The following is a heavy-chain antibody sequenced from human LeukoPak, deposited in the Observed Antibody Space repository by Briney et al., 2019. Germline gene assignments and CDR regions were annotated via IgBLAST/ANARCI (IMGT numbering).Heavy chain of an antibody. J-gene: IGHJ4*02. CDR2: FYYTGST. V-gene: IGHV4-61*01. Sequence: PSETLSLTCTVSGGSVSSGSYYWSWIRQPPGKGLEWIGYFYYTGSTNYNPALKSRVTISLDTSKNQFSLKVNSVTAADTAVYYCARGRYGSGFDYWGQGTLVTVSS. CDR3: ARGRYGSGFDY. D-gene: IGHD3-10*01. CDR1: GGSVSSGSYY.